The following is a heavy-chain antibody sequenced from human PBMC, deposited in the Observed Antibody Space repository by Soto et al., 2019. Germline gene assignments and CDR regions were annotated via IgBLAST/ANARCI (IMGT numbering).Heavy chain of an antibody. D-gene: IGHD5-18*01. CDR3: ESRRGMSAMVFYH. CDR1: GGSIRTSTYY. V-gene: IGHV4-39*01. CDR2: VYYSGSA. J-gene: IGHJ4*02. Sequence: PSETLSLTCTVSGGSIRTSTYYWGWIRQPPGGNLEWIGSVYYSGSAHYSPSLKSRVTISVDTSKNQFSLKLTSLTAADTAVYYCESRRGMSAMVFYHWGQGALVTVSS.